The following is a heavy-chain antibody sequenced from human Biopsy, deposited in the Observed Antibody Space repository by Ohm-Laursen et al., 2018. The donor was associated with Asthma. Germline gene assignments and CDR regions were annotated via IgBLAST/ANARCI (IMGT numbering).Heavy chain of an antibody. Sequence: ASVKVSCKTSGYTFNSAGITWVRQAPGQVLEWMGWISVYNGNTKVAQKLQDRVTMITDTSTGTACMELRSLRSDDTAVYFCARAVDYSHYYGIDVWGQGTTVTVS. V-gene: IGHV1-18*01. J-gene: IGHJ6*02. CDR3: ARAVDYSHYYGIDV. CDR2: ISVYNGNT. D-gene: IGHD3-10*01. CDR1: GYTFNSAG.